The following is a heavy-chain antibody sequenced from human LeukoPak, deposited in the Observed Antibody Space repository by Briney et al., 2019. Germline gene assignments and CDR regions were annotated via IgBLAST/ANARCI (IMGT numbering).Heavy chain of an antibody. D-gene: IGHD3-22*01. CDR1: GGSFSGYY. CDR3: ARLGWFLRFYGMDV. Sequence: SETLSLTCAVYGGSFSGYYWSWIRQPPGKGLEWIGEINHSGSTNYNPSLESRVTISVDTSKNQFSLKLSSVTAADTAVYYCARLGWFLRFYGMDVWGQGTTVTVSS. CDR2: INHSGST. J-gene: IGHJ6*02. V-gene: IGHV4-34*01.